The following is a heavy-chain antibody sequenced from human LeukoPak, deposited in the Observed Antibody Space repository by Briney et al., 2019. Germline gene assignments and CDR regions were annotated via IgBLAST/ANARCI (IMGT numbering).Heavy chain of an antibody. CDR2: FDPEDGET. D-gene: IGHD3-10*01. CDR1: GYTLTELS. V-gene: IGHV1-24*01. J-gene: IGHJ4*02. CDR3: ATASSIMVRGVKGEFDY. Sequence: ASVKVSCKVSGYTLTELSMHWVRQAPGKGLEWMGGFDPEDGETIYAQKFQGRVTMTEDTSTDTAYMELSSLRSEDTAVYYCATASSIMVRGVKGEFDYWGQGTLVTVSS.